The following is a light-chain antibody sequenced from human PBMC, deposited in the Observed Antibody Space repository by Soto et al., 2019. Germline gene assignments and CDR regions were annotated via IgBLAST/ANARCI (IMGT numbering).Light chain of an antibody. J-gene: IGKJ1*01. CDR1: QSVTNSY. Sequence: ELVLTQSPGTLSLSAGERATLSCRASQSVTNSYLAWYQQKPGQAPRLLIYGASNRATGIPDRFTGSGSGTDFTLTINRVEPEDFAVYFCQQYAGSPRTFGQGTKVDIK. V-gene: IGKV3-20*01. CDR2: GAS. CDR3: QQYAGSPRT.